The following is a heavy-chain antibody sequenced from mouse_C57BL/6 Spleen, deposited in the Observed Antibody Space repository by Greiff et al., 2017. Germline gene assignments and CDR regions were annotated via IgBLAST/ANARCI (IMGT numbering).Heavy chain of an antibody. V-gene: IGHV3-8*01. CDR3: ARRDYYGSPWYFDV. D-gene: IGHD1-1*01. Sequence: EVKLEESGPGLAKPSQTLSLTCSVTGYSITSDYWNWIRKFPGNKLEYMGYISYSGSTYYNPSLKSRISITRDTSKNQYYLQLYSVTTEDTATYYCARRDYYGSPWYFDVWGTGTTVTVSS. J-gene: IGHJ1*03. CDR2: ISYSGST. CDR1: GYSITSDY.